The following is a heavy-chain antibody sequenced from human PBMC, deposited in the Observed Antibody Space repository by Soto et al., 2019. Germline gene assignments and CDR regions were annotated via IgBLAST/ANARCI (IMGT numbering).Heavy chain of an antibody. CDR1: GFTFSSYD. J-gene: IGHJ4*02. V-gene: IGHV3-48*03. CDR3: TRGYLYNI. CDR2: ISGSGTNI. D-gene: IGHD1-20*01. Sequence: AGGSLRLSCTASGFTFSSYDMNWVRQAPGKGLEWVSYISGSGTNIYYADSVKGRFTLSRDNAKNSLYLQMNSLRAEDTAVYYCTRGYLYNIWGQGTLVTVSS.